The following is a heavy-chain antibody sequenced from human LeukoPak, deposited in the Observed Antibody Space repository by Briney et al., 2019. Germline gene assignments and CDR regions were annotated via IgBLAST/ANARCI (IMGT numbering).Heavy chain of an antibody. V-gene: IGHV3-30*03. J-gene: IGHJ3*02. CDR3: ALKTAVAGYAFDI. D-gene: IGHD6-19*01. CDR2: ISYDGSNK. CDR1: GFTFSSYG. Sequence: GGSLRLSCAASGFTFSSYGMHWVRQAPGKGLEWVAVISYDGSNKYYADSVKGRFTISRDNSKNTLYLQMNSLRAEDTAVYYCALKTAVAGYAFDIWGQGTMVTVSS.